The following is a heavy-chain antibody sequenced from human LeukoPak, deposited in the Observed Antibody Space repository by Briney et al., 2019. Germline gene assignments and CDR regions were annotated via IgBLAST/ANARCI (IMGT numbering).Heavy chain of an antibody. CDR2: INHSGST. D-gene: IGHD6-19*01. V-gene: IGHV4-34*01. J-gene: IGHJ4*02. CDR3: ARGRSSSGYKMGFDY. CDR1: GGSFSGYY. Sequence: SETLSLTCAVYGGSFSGYYWSWIRQPPGKGLEWIGEINHSGSTNYNPSLKSRVTISVDTSKNQFSLKLSSVTAADTAVYYCARGRSSSGYKMGFDYRGQGTLVTVSS.